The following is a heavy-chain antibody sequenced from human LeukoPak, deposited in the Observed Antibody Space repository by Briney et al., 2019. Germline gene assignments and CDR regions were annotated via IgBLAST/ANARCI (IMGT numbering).Heavy chain of an antibody. Sequence: GGPLRLSCAASGFSISDYYMSWIRQAPGKGLEWIAYISSSVDTIYYTDSVKGRFTISRDNANNSLYLQMDSLRAEDTAVYYCTRRRDYGDSWGQGTLVTVSS. CDR1: GFSISDYY. CDR2: ISSSVDTI. CDR3: TRRRDYGDS. V-gene: IGHV3-11*01. J-gene: IGHJ4*02.